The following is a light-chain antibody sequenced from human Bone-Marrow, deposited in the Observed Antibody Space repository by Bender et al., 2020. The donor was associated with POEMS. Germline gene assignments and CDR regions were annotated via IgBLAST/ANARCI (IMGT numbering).Light chain of an antibody. CDR1: GTDIGSYNL. V-gene: IGLV2-23*02. Sequence: QPALTQPASVSGSPGQSITISCTGSGTDIGSYNLVSWYQQHPGKAPKFIIYDVNKRPSGASTRFSGSKSGNTASLTISGLQAEDEAVYYCSSYEPTATVVFGGGTRLTVL. J-gene: IGLJ2*01. CDR2: DVN. CDR3: SSYEPTATVV.